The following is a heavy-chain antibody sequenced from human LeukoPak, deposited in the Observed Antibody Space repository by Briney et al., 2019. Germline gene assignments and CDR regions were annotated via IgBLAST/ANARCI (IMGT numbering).Heavy chain of an antibody. CDR2: ILYDGSHK. D-gene: IGHD5-24*01. V-gene: IGHV3-33*05. J-gene: IGHJ3*01. CDR3: ARDRREMATITYGAFDV. CDR1: GFTFSNYG. Sequence: SLRLSCAASGFTFSNYGMHWVRQAPGKGLEWVAVILYDGSHKYYADSVKGRFTICTDNSKNTLYLQMNSLRAEDTAVYYCARDRREMATITYGAFDVWGQGTMVTVS.